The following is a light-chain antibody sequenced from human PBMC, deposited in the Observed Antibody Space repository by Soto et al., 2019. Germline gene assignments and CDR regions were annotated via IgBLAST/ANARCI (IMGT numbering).Light chain of an antibody. Sequence: QSALTQPPSLSGSPGQSVTISCTGTSSDVGGYNYVSWYQQHPGKAPKLMIYDVSKRPSGVPDRFSGSKSGNTASLTISGLQAEDEADYYCRSYAGSYTYVFGTGTKVTVL. CDR1: SSDVGGYNY. CDR2: DVS. V-gene: IGLV2-11*01. J-gene: IGLJ1*01. CDR3: RSYAGSYTYV.